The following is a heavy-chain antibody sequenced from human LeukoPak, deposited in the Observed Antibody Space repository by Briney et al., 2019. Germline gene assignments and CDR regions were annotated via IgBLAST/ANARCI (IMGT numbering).Heavy chain of an antibody. Sequence: WGSLRLSCAASGFTFSSYAMSWVRQAPGKGLECVSAISGSGGSTYYADSVKGRFTISRDDSKNTLYLQMNSLRAEDTAVYYCAKGVGATFFRNLHAFDIWGQGTMVTVSS. D-gene: IGHD1-26*01. V-gene: IGHV3-23*01. CDR2: ISGSGGST. CDR1: GFTFSSYA. CDR3: AKGVGATFFRNLHAFDI. J-gene: IGHJ3*02.